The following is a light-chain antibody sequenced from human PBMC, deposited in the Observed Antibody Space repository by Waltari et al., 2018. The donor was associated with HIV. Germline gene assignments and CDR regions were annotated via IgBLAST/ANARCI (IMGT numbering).Light chain of an antibody. V-gene: IGKV1-39*01. Sequence: DIQLTQSPPSLSASIGDRVSISCRASQNIGSFLNWYHQRPGESPRLLIYAASNAHTGVASRFRGGGSGSDFTLIIASLQAEDFGTYFCQQTYGSLITFGPGTKVD. CDR3: QQTYGSLIT. CDR2: AAS. J-gene: IGKJ3*01. CDR1: QNIGSF.